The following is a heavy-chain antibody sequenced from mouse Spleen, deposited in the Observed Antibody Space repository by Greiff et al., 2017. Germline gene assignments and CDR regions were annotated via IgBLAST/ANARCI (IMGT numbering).Heavy chain of an antibody. Sequence: EVQLQQSGPELVKPGASVKISCKASGYSFTGYYMNWVKQSPEKSLEWIGEINPSTGGTTYNQKFKAKATLTVDKSSSTAYMQLKSLTSEDSAVYYCARSGVYYYGSSYVYFDVWGTGTTVTVSS. V-gene: IGHV1-42*01. J-gene: IGHJ1*03. D-gene: IGHD1-1*01. CDR2: INPSTGGT. CDR1: GYSFTGYY. CDR3: ARSGVYYYGSSYVYFDV.